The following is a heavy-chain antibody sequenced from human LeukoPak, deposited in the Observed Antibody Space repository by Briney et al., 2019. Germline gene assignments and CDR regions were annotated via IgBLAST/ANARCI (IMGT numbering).Heavy chain of an antibody. CDR1: EFIVSINY. CDR2: ISGSGGST. CDR3: AKAPTTVVTPVGYYFDY. J-gene: IGHJ4*02. D-gene: IGHD4-23*01. V-gene: IGHV3-23*01. Sequence: GGSLRLSCAASEFIVSINYMTWVRQAPGKGLEWVSAISGSGGSTYYADSVKGRFTISRDNSKNTLYLQMNSLRAEDTAVYYCAKAPTTVVTPVGYYFDYWGQGTLVTVSS.